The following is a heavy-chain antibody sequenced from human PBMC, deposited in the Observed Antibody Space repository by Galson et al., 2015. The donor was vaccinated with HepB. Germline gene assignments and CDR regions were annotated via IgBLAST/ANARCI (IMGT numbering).Heavy chain of an antibody. D-gene: IGHD6-19*01. CDR2: ISSSSSYT. CDR1: GFTFSDYY. J-gene: IGHJ4*02. CDR3: AKVGIAVAVGSGFDH. Sequence: SLRLSCAASGFTFSDYYMSWIRQAPGKGLEWVSYISSSSSYTNYADSVKGRFTISRDNAKNSLYLQMNSLRAEDTAVYYCAKVGIAVAVGSGFDHWGQGTLVTVSS. V-gene: IGHV3-11*06.